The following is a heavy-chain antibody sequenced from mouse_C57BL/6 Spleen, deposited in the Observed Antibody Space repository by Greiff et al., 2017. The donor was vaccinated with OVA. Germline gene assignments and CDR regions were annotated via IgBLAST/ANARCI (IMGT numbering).Heavy chain of an antibody. J-gene: IGHJ1*03. CDR1: GFTFSSYA. CDR3: ARDVDWYFDV. Sequence: EVKLMESGGGLVKPGGSLKLSCAASGFTFSSYAMSWVRQTPEKRLEWVATISDGGSYTYYPDNVKGRFTISRDNAKNNLYLQMSHLKSEDTAMYYCARDVDWYFDVWGTETTVTVSS. CDR2: ISDGGSYT. V-gene: IGHV5-4*01.